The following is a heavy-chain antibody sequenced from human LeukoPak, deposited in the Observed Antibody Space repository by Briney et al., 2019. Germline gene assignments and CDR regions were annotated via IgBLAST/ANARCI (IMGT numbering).Heavy chain of an antibody. V-gene: IGHV1-58*02. CDR2: IIVDSGNT. D-gene: IGHD3-10*01. Sequence: SVKVSCKASGYTFTSYGISWVRQARGQRLEWLGWIIVDSGNTHYVQKLQERVTITRDMSTNTAYMELSSLRSEDTAVYYCARSSLYGSGSYFDYWGQGTLVTVSS. J-gene: IGHJ4*02. CDR3: ARSSLYGSGSYFDY. CDR1: GYTFTSYG.